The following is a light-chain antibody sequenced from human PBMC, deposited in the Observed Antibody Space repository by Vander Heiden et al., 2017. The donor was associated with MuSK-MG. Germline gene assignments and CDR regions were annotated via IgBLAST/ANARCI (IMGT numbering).Light chain of an antibody. CDR2: AAS. CDR3: RRHNGYPLT. CDR1: QDISTH. J-gene: IGKJ4*01. Sequence: DIQMTQSPSAMSASVGDRVIITCRASQDISTHLAWYQQKPGNVPERLIYAASTFLSGFPSRLRRGPSGTEFTLTINILHPEDFATYYCRRHNGYPLTFGGGTKVEIK. V-gene: IGKV1-17*03.